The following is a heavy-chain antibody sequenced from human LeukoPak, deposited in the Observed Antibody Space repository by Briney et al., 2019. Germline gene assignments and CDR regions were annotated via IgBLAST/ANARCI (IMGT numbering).Heavy chain of an antibody. J-gene: IGHJ3*02. Sequence: GGALRLSCAASGFTLRNYAMHWVRQGPGKELDWIALITYDGSIKHYVDSVKGRFTLSRDNPNNTLYLQMNSLRIEDTAVYYCARECSSTSCLDAFDIWGQGTMVTVSS. V-gene: IGHV3-30-3*01. D-gene: IGHD2-2*01. CDR1: GFTLRNYA. CDR3: ARECSSTSCLDAFDI. CDR2: ITYDGSIK.